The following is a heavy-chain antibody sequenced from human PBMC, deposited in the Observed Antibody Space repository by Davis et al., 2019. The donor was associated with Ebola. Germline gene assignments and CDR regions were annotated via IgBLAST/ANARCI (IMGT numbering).Heavy chain of an antibody. D-gene: IGHD3-22*01. J-gene: IGHJ6*02. CDR1: GFTFSNYA. CDR3: AKDWRYDSRLRKSYYYGMDV. Sequence: GESLKISCVASGFTFSNYAMNWVRQAPGKGLEWVAFIRSDGINRYYADSVKGRFTISRDNSKNTVDLQMNSLRREDTAVYYCAKDWRYDSRLRKSYYYGMDVWGQGTTVTVSS. V-gene: IGHV3-30*02. CDR2: IRSDGINR.